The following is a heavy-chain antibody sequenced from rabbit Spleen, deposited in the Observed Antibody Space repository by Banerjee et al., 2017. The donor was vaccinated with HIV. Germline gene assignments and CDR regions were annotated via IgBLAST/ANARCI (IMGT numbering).Heavy chain of an antibody. CDR1: GFSFSSSYY. CDR3: ARDDPTNVGYVAYGFAIPFYFNL. CDR2: IYGGSDNT. Sequence: QSLEESGGDLVKPGASLTLTCTASGFSFSSSYYMCWVRQAPGKGPEWIACIYGGSDNTYYTSWAKGRFTISKTSSTTVTLQMTSLTAADTATYFCARDDPTNVGYVAYGFAIPFYFNLWGQGTSSPS. J-gene: IGHJ4*01. V-gene: IGHV1S40*01. D-gene: IGHD6-1*01.